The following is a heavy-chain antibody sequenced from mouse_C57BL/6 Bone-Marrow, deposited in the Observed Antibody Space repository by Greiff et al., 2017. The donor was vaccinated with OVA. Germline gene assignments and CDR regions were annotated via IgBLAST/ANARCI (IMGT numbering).Heavy chain of an antibody. D-gene: IGHD1-1*01. CDR2: IYPGSGST. CDR1: GYTFTSYW. J-gene: IGHJ2*01. Sequence: VQLQQSGAELVKPGASVKMSCKASGYTFTSYWITWVKQRPGQGLEWIGDIYPGSGSTNYNEKFKSKATLTVDTSSSTAYMQLISLTSEDSAVYYCARAHYGPYYFDYWGQGTTLTVSS. V-gene: IGHV1-55*01. CDR3: ARAHYGPYYFDY.